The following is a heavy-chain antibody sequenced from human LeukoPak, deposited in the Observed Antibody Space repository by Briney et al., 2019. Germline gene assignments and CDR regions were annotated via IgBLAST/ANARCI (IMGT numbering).Heavy chain of an antibody. CDR3: ARQREAYYYYMDV. Sequence: SETLSLTCTVSGGSISSSSYYWGWIRQPPGKGLEWIGSIYYSGSTYYNPSLKSRVTISVDTSKNQFSLKLSSVTAADTAVYYCARQREAYYYYMDVWGKGTTVTVSS. V-gene: IGHV4-39*01. D-gene: IGHD1-26*01. CDR2: IYYSGST. CDR1: GGSISSSSYY. J-gene: IGHJ6*03.